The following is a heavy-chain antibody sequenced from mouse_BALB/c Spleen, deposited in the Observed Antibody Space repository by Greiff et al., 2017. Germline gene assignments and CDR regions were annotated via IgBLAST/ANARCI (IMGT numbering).Heavy chain of an antibody. J-gene: IGHJ2*01. CDR3: ARGSVITTDY. CDR1: GYTFTSYW. V-gene: IGHV1-69*02. Sequence: QVQLQQPGAELVKPGASVKLSCKASGYTFTSYWMHWVKQRPGQGLEWIGEIDPSDSYTNYNQKFKGKATLTVDKSSSTAYMQLSSLTSEDSAVYYCARGSVITTDYWGQGTTLTVSS. CDR2: IDPSDSYT. D-gene: IGHD2-4*01.